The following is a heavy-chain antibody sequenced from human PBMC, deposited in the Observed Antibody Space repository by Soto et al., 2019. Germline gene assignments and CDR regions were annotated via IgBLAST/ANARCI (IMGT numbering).Heavy chain of an antibody. CDR2: IYYSGNT. J-gene: IGHJ6*02. V-gene: IGHV4-31*03. D-gene: IGHD5-18*01. Sequence: SETLSLTCTVSGGSIRSGGYYWSWVRQNPRRGLEWIGNIYYSGNTYYNPSLKSRLTISVDTSKNQFSLNLSYVTAADTAVYYCARDRLMATAGTARHYFGLDVWGQGTKVTVYS. CDR1: GGSIRSGGYY. CDR3: ARDRLMATAGTARHYFGLDV.